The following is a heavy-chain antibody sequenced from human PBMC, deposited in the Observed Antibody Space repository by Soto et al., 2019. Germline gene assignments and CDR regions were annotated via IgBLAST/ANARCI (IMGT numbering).Heavy chain of an antibody. CDR3: ARAGEGRGVITPWDYYYYYMDV. Sequence: SETLSLTCPVSGGSLSSYYVSWIRQPPGKGLEWIGYIYYSGSTDYNPSLKSRVTISVDTSKNQFSLKLSSVTAADTAVYYCARAGEGRGVITPWDYYYYYMDVWGKGTTVTVSS. J-gene: IGHJ6*03. V-gene: IGHV4-59*01. CDR2: IYYSGST. D-gene: IGHD3-10*01. CDR1: GGSLSSYY.